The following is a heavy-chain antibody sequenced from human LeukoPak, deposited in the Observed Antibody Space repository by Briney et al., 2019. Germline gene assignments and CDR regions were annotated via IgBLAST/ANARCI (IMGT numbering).Heavy chain of an antibody. D-gene: IGHD1-26*01. CDR2: ISSSGSTI. V-gene: IGHV3-48*03. CDR3: ARDKSLYSGSYTDAFDI. CDR1: GFTFRSHE. Sequence: GGSLRLSCAASGFTFRSHEMNWVRQAPGKGLEWISYISSSGSTIYYADSVKGRFTISRDNAKNSLYLQMNSLRAEDTAVYYCARDKSLYSGSYTDAFDIWGQGTMVTVSS. J-gene: IGHJ3*02.